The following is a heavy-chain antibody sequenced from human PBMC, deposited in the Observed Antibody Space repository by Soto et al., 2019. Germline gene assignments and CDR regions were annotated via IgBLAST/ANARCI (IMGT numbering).Heavy chain of an antibody. V-gene: IGHV3-13*01. CDR1: GFTFSSYD. D-gene: IGHD2-21*02. Sequence: EVQLVESGGGLVQPGGSLRLSCAASGFTFSSYDMHWVRQATGKGLEWVSALGTAGDTYYPGSVKGRFTISRENAMNSLYLQMNCLRAGDTAVYYCARGTCGGNSGYYYYGMDVWGQGTTVTVSS. CDR2: LGTAGDT. J-gene: IGHJ6*02. CDR3: ARGTCGGNSGYYYYGMDV.